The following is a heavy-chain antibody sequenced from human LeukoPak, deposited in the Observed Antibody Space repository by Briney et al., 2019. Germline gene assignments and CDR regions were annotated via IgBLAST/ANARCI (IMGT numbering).Heavy chain of an antibody. V-gene: IGHV3-30*04. Sequence: GGSLRLSCAASGFTFSSYAMHWVRQAPGKGLEWVAVISYDGSNKYYADSVKGRFTISRDNSKNTLYLQMNSLRAEDTAVYYCATDAREFGELFESWGQGTLVTVSS. J-gene: IGHJ4*02. CDR1: GFTFSSYA. D-gene: IGHD3-10*01. CDR2: ISYDGSNK. CDR3: ATDAREFGELFES.